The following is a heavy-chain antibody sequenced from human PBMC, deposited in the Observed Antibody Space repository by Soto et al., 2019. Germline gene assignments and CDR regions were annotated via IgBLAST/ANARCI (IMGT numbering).Heavy chain of an antibody. CDR1: GYTFTTYA. V-gene: IGHV1-3*01. J-gene: IGHJ4*02. CDR3: ARVNAEFDY. CDR2: ISAGNGNT. Sequence: QVQLVQSGAEVKKPGASVNVSCKASGYTFTTYAMHWVRQAPGQRLERMGWISAGNGNTKYSQKFQGRVTITRDTSASTAYMELSSLTSEDTAVYYCARVNAEFDYWGQGTLVTVSS.